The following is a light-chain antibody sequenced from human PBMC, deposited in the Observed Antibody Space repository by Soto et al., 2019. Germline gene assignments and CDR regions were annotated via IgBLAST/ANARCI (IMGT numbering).Light chain of an antibody. CDR3: QKKKPWPPWLP. V-gene: IGKV3-15*01. CDR1: QSVNTN. Sequence: EIVMTQSPATLSVSPGERATLSCRASQSVNTNLAWYQQKPGQAPRLLIYGASTRAPGIPARFSGSGSGTEFSLPVRRPQSEDFAVYFFQKKKPWPPWLPFGGGTKGGVK. J-gene: IGKJ4*01. CDR2: GAS.